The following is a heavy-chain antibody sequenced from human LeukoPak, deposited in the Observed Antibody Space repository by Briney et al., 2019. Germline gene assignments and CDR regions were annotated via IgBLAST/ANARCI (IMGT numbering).Heavy chain of an antibody. CDR3: ARAVDYGMDV. J-gene: IGHJ6*02. CDR2: IYYSGST. Sequence: PSEPLSLTCTVSGGTISSYYWSWIRQPPGKGLEWIGYIYYSGSTNYNPSLQSRVTISVDTSKNQFSLKLSSVTAADTAVYYCARAVDYGMDVWGQGTTVTVSS. V-gene: IGHV4-59*08. CDR1: GGTISSYY.